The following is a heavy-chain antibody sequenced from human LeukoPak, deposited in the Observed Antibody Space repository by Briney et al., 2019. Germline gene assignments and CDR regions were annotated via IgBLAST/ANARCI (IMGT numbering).Heavy chain of an antibody. V-gene: IGHV1-2*02. CDR1: GYTFTGYY. CDR3: ARDGRNSSSWIPFDY. J-gene: IGHJ4*02. D-gene: IGHD6-13*01. CDR2: INPNSGGR. Sequence: GASVKLSCKASGYTFTGYYMHWVRQPPGQGLEWMGWINPNSGGRNNEQKVQGRVTMTRDTAISTAYMELSRLRSDDTAVYYCARDGRNSSSWIPFDYWGQGTLVTVSS.